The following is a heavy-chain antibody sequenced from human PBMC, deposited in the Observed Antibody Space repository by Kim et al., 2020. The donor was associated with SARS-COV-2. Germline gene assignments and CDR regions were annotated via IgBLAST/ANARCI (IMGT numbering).Heavy chain of an antibody. D-gene: IGHD3-3*01. CDR3: ARGRITIFGVVTEFDY. J-gene: IGHJ4*02. V-gene: IGHV4-31*02. Sequence: SLKRRVTISVDTSKNQFSLKLSSVPAADTAVYYCARGRITIFGVVTEFDYWGQGTLVTVSS.